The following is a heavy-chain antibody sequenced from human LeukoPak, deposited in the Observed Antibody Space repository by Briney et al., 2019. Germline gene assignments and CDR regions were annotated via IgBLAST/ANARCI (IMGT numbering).Heavy chain of an antibody. Sequence: PGGSLRLSCAASGFTFSSYWMSWVRQAPGKGLEWVANIKQDGSEKYYVDSVKSRFTISRDNARNSLYLQMNSLRAEDTAVYYCARDDRRLLWFGESKPIDYWGQGTLVTVSS. CDR2: IKQDGSEK. D-gene: IGHD3-10*01. J-gene: IGHJ4*02. V-gene: IGHV3-7*05. CDR3: ARDDRRLLWFGESKPIDY. CDR1: GFTFSSYW.